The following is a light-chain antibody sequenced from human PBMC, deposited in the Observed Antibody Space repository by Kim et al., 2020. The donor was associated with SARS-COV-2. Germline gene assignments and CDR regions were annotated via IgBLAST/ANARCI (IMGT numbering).Light chain of an antibody. J-gene: IGKJ3*01. CDR2: AAS. V-gene: IGKV1-27*01. CDR3: QKYNSASFT. Sequence: DIQMTQSPSSLSASVGDRVTITCRASQGISSYLAWYQQKPGKVPKLLIYAASGLQSGVPSRFSGSGSGTDFTLTISSLQPEDVATYYCQKYNSASFTFGPGTKVDIK. CDR1: QGISSY.